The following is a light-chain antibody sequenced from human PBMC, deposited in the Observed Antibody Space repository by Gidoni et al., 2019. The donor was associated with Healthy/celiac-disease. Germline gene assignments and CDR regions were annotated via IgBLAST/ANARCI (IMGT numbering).Light chain of an antibody. CDR3: QQYGSSPIFT. CDR2: GAS. Sequence: IVLTQAPGTLSLYPGERATLSCRASQSVSRSYLAWYQQKPGQEPMLLIYGASRQGTCRPDRFSGSGSWTDFILTISRLEHVEFAGYYCQQYGSSPIFTFGPGTKVDIK. CDR1: QSVSRSY. J-gene: IGKJ3*01. V-gene: IGKV3-20*01.